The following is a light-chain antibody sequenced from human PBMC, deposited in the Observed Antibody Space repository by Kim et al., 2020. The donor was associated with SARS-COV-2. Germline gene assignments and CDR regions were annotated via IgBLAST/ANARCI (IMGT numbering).Light chain of an antibody. J-gene: IGKJ2*03. CDR3: QQYNNWPNS. CDR1: QSVSSN. V-gene: IGKV3-15*01. CDR2: GAS. Sequence: SVSPGERVTLACRASQSVSSNLAWYQQKPGQAPRLLIYGASTRATGIPARFSGSGSGTEFTLTISSLQSEDFAVYYCQQYNNWPNSFGQGTKLEI.